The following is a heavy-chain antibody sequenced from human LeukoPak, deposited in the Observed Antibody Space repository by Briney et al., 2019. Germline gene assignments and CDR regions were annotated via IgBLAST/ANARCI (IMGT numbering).Heavy chain of an antibody. V-gene: IGHV3-30-3*01. D-gene: IGHD6-19*01. CDR1: GFTFSSYA. CDR3: ARGIAVAGTGAFDI. Sequence: GGSLRLSCAASGFTFSSYAMHWVRQAPGKGLEWMAVISYDGSNKYYADSVKGRFTISRDNSKNTLYLQMNSLRAEDTAVYYCARGIAVAGTGAFDIWGQGTMVTVSS. J-gene: IGHJ3*02. CDR2: ISYDGSNK.